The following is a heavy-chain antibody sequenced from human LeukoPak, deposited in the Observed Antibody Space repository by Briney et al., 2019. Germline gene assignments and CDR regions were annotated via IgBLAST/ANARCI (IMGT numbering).Heavy chain of an antibody. D-gene: IGHD5-18*01. Sequence: GGCLRLSCTASGFTFGDYAMSWVRQAPGKGLEWVGFIRSKAYGGTTEYAASVKGRFTISRDDSKSIAYLQMNSLKTEDTAVYYCTRGYSYDPFDYWGQGTLVTVSS. CDR2: IRSKAYGGTT. V-gene: IGHV3-49*04. CDR1: GFTFGDYA. J-gene: IGHJ4*02. CDR3: TRGYSYDPFDY.